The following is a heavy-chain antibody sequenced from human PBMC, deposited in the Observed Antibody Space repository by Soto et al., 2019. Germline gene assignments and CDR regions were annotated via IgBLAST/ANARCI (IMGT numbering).Heavy chain of an antibody. Sequence: QSGGSLRLSCAASGFTFSAYAMHWVRHAPGKGLEWVAVISHDGSDRYYADSVKGRFTISRDNSKNTLYLKMNSLRDEDTAVYYCARDRRYYDSSGYADYWGQGSLVTVSS. J-gene: IGHJ4*02. D-gene: IGHD3-22*01. CDR2: ISHDGSDR. V-gene: IGHV3-30-3*01. CDR3: ARDRRYYDSSGYADY. CDR1: GFTFSAYA.